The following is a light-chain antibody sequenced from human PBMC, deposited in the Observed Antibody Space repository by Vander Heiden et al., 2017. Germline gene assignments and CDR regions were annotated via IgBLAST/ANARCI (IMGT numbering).Light chain of an antibody. V-gene: IGLV1-51*01. CDR2: DND. J-gene: IGLJ3*02. Sequence: QSVLTQPPSASAAPGQKVTISCSGTNSNIGKNFVAWYQQLPGTAPKLLIYDNDKRPSGIPDRFSASKSGASATLDITGRQTGDEADFYCGTWDSSLNAGVFGGGTRLTVL. CDR1: NSNIGKNF. CDR3: GTWDSSLNAGV.